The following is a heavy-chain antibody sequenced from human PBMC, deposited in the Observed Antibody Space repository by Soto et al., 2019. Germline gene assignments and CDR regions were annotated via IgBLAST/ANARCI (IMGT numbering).Heavy chain of an antibody. CDR3: AKEPPAREWLLYDYYGMDV. CDR1: GFTFSSYA. J-gene: IGHJ6*02. Sequence: GGSLRLSCAASGFTFSSYAMSWVRQAPGKGLEWVSAISGSGGSTYYADSVKGRFTISRDNSKNTLYLQMNSLRAEDTAVYYCAKEPPAREWLLYDYYGMDVWGQGTTVTVSS. D-gene: IGHD3-3*01. CDR2: ISGSGGST. V-gene: IGHV3-23*01.